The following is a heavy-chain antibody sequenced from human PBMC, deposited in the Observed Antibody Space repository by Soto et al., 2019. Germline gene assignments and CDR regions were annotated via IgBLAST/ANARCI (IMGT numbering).Heavy chain of an antibody. D-gene: IGHD2-15*01. J-gene: IGHJ6*02. CDR2: IWYDGSNK. CDR3: ASEYCSGGRCYYYGMDV. Sequence: QVQPVESGGGVVQPGRSLRLSCAASGFTFSSYGMHWVRQAPGKGLEWVAVIWYDGSNKYYADSVKGRFTISRDNSKNTLYLQMNSLRAEDTAVYYCASEYCSGGRCYYYGMDVWGQGTTVTVSS. CDR1: GFTFSSYG. V-gene: IGHV3-33*01.